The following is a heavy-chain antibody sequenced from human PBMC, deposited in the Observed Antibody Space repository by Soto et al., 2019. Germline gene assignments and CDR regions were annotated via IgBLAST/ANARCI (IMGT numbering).Heavy chain of an antibody. V-gene: IGHV3-15*01. CDR1: GFTFSNAW. Sequence: GGSLRLSCAASGFTFSNAWMSWVRQAPGKGLEWVGRIKSKTDGGTTDYAAPVKGRFTVSRDDSKNTLYLQMNSLKTEDTAVYYCTTDLGGYSGYDLVSFDYWGQGTLVTVS. CDR3: TTDLGGYSGYDLVSFDY. D-gene: IGHD5-12*01. CDR2: IKSKTDGGTT. J-gene: IGHJ4*02.